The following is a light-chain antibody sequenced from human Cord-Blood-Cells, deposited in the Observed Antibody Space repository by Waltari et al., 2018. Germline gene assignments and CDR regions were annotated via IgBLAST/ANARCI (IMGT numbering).Light chain of an antibody. CDR1: SSDVGGYHY. CDR2: DVS. CDR3: SSYTSSSPYV. Sequence: QSALTQPASVSGSPDQSITISCTGTSSDVGGYHYVSWYQQHPGKAPKLMIYDVSNRPSGVSNRFSGSKSGNTASLTISGLQAEDEADYYCSSYTSSSPYVFGTGTKVTVL. V-gene: IGLV2-14*01. J-gene: IGLJ1*01.